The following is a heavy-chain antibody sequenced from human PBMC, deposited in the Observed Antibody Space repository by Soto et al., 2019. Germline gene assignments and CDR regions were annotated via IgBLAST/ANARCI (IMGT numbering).Heavy chain of an antibody. CDR2: ISYDGSNK. Sequence: GGSLRLSCAASGFTFSSYAMHWVRQAPGKGLEWVAVISYDGSNKYYADSVKGRFTISRDNSKNTLYLQMNSLRAEDTAVYYTHIRDDYYDSSGYYYFGRRGATFQHWGQGTLVTVSS. CDR3: HIRDDYYDSSGYYYFGRRGATFQH. D-gene: IGHD3-22*01. J-gene: IGHJ1*01. V-gene: IGHV3-30-3*01. CDR1: GFTFSSYA.